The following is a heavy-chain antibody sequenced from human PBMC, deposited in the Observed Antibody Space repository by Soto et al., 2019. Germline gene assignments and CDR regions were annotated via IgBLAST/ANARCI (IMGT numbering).Heavy chain of an antibody. J-gene: IGHJ6*03. Sequence: GGSLRLSGAASGFTGSSNYMSWVRQAPGKGLEWVSVIYSGGSTYYADSVKGRFTISRDNSKNTLYLQMTSLRAEDTAVYYCARDNVVVVAATHYYSMDVWGKGTTVTVSS. CDR2: IYSGGST. D-gene: IGHD2-15*01. V-gene: IGHV3-66*01. CDR3: ARDNVVVVAATHYYSMDV. CDR1: GFTGSSNY.